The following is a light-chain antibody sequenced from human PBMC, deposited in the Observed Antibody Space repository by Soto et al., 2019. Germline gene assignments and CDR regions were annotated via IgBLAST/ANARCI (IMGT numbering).Light chain of an antibody. CDR3: QQYGRSLT. V-gene: IGKV3-20*01. CDR1: QSVSSSY. J-gene: IGKJ4*01. CDR2: GAS. Sequence: EIVLTQSPGTLSLSPGERATLSCRASQSVSSSYLAWYQQKPGQAPRLLIYGASSRATGIPDRFSGSGSGTDFTLTISRLEPEDFAVYYCQQYGRSLTFGGGTKVDI.